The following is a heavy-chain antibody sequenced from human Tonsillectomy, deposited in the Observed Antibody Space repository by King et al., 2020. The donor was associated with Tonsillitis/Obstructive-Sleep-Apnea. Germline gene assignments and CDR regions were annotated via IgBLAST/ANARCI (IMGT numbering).Heavy chain of an antibody. Sequence: QLVQSGAEVIQPGESLRISCKGSGYSFTINWISWVRQMPGKGLEWMGRIDPSDSYTNYSPSFQGHVTISADKSISTAYLQGSGLKASDTAMYYCAGGGAYGRLDYWGQGTLVTVSS. CDR1: GYSFTINW. CDR2: IDPSDSYT. J-gene: IGHJ4*02. CDR3: AGGGAYGRLDY. D-gene: IGHD4-17*01. V-gene: IGHV5-10-1*01.